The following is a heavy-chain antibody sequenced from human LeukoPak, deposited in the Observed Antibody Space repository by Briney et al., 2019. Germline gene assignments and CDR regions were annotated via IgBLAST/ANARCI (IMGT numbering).Heavy chain of an antibody. CDR1: GGSFSGYY. CDR3: ARDSGP. J-gene: IGHJ5*02. Sequence: PSETLSLTCGVYGGSFSGYYWSWIRQPPGKGLEWIGEINHSGSTNYNPSLKSRVTISVDTSKNQFSLKLSSVTAADTAVYYCARDSGPWGQGTLVTVSS. D-gene: IGHD1-26*01. CDR2: INHSGST. V-gene: IGHV4-34*01.